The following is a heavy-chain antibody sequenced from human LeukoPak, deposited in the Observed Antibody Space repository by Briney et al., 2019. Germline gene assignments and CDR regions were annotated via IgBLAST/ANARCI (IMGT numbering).Heavy chain of an antibody. V-gene: IGHV4-61*02. CDR1: GGSISSGSYY. CDR3: ARVKISGSYPLTYMDV. J-gene: IGHJ6*03. CDR2: IYTSGST. D-gene: IGHD1-26*01. Sequence: PSETLSLTCTVSGGSISSGSYYRSWIRQPAGKGLEWIGRIYTSGSTNYNPSLKSRVTISVDTSKNQFSLKLSSVTAADTAVYYCARVKISGSYPLTYMDVWGKGTTVTVSS.